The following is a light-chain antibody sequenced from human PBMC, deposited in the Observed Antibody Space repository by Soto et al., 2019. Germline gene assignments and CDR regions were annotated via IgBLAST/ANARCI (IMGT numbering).Light chain of an antibody. CDR3: QQRSNWPPSIT. CDR1: QSVISY. V-gene: IGKV3-11*01. Sequence: EIVLTQSPATLSLSPGERATLSCRASQSVISYLAWYQHKPGQAPRLFIYDASNRATGIPARFSGSGSGTDFTLTISSLEPEDFAVYYCQQRSNWPPSITFGQGTRLEIK. CDR2: DAS. J-gene: IGKJ5*01.